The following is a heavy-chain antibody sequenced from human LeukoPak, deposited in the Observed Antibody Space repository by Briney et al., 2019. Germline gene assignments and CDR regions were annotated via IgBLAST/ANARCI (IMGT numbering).Heavy chain of an antibody. CDR2: INWDGGST. D-gene: IGHD1-1*01. CDR1: GFTFDDYG. CDR3: ARDLSDNWYTFGF. Sequence: PGGSLGLSCEDSGFTFDDYGMSWVRQAPGKGLEWVSGINWDGGSTFYAGSVKGRFTISRDNAKNSLYLQMNSLRADDTAVYYCARDLSDNWYTFGFWGQGTLVTVSS. V-gene: IGHV3-20*04. J-gene: IGHJ4*02.